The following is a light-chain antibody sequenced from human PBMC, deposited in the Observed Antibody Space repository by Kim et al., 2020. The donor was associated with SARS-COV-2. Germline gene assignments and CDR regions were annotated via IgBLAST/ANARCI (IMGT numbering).Light chain of an antibody. V-gene: IGLV3-1*01. CDR1: RLGDKY. J-gene: IGLJ3*02. CDR2: NDP. Sequence: SYELTQPPSVSVSPGQTASITCSGDRLGDKYASWYQQKPGQSPVLVIYNDPRRPSGIPERFSGSNSGNTATLTISGTQAIDEADYYCQAWDNNNGVFGGGTQLTVL. CDR3: QAWDNNNGV.